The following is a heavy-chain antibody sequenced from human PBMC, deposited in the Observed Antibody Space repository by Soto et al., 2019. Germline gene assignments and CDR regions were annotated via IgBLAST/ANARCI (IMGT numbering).Heavy chain of an antibody. J-gene: IGHJ6*04. CDR1: GYSISSGYY. Sequence: SETLSLTCAVSGYSISSGYYWGWIRQPPGKGLEWIGSIYHSGSTYNNPSLKSRVTISVDTSKNQFSLKLSSVTAADTAVYYCARVGGYGMDVWGKGTKVTVSS. D-gene: IGHD3-10*01. V-gene: IGHV4-38-2*01. CDR2: IYHSGST. CDR3: ARVGGYGMDV.